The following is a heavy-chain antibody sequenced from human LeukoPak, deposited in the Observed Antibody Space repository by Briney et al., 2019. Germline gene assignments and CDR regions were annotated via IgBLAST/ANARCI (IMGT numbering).Heavy chain of an antibody. V-gene: IGHV3-13*04. D-gene: IGHD5-12*01. CDR3: VRGTGYSAYDYDFDY. CDR1: GFTFSSYD. CDR2: IGTAGDT. J-gene: IGHJ4*02. Sequence: PGGSLRLSCAASGFTFSSYDMHWVRHATGKGQEWVSAIGTAGDTYYPGSVKGRFTISRENAKNSLYLQMNSLRAGDTAVYYCVRGTGYSAYDYDFDYWGRGTLVTVSS.